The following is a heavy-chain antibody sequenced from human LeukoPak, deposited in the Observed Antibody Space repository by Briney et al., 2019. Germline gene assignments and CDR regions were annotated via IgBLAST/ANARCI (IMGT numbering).Heavy chain of an antibody. CDR1: GGSFSGYC. CDR3: ARSYGSGSQIDY. J-gene: IGHJ4*02. D-gene: IGHD3-10*01. Sequence: SETLSLTCAVYGGSFSGYCWSWIRQPPGKGLEWIGEINHSGTTYYNPSLKSRVTISVDTSKNQFSLKLSSVTAADTAVYYCARSYGSGSQIDYWGQGTLVTVSS. V-gene: IGHV4-34*01. CDR2: INHSGTT.